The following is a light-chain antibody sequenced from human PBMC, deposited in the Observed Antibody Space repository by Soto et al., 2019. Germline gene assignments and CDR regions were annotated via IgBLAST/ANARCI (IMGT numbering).Light chain of an antibody. Sequence: QSVLTQPPSVSGAPGQRVTISCTGSSSNIGAGYDVNWYQQLPGTAPKFLIYGNSNRPSGVPDRFSGSKSGTSASLAITGLQAEDEADYYRQSYDSSLSGYVFGTGTKLTVL. J-gene: IGLJ1*01. CDR3: QSYDSSLSGYV. V-gene: IGLV1-40*01. CDR2: GNS. CDR1: SSNIGAGYD.